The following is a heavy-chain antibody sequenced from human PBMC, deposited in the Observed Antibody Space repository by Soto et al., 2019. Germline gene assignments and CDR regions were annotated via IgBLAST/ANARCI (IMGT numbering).Heavy chain of an antibody. D-gene: IGHD5-18*01. CDR2: LVPQFGTP. V-gene: IGHV1-69*01. Sequence: QVQLVQSGAEVKKPGSSVKVSCLASRGTFNRYGINWVRQAPGHGLEWLGALVPQFGTPNYAQKFQDRVTIVADESTNTTSMELRGLTSDDTAVYYCARQNRDTPMVPFDVWGQGTLVTVSS. CDR3: ARQNRDTPMVPFDV. CDR1: RGTFNRYG. J-gene: IGHJ4*02.